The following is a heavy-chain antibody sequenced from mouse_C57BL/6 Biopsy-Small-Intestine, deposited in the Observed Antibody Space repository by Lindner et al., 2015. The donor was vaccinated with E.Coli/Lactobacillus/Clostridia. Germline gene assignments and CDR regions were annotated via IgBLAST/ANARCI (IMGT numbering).Heavy chain of an antibody. CDR2: ISSGSSTI. Sequence: VQLQESGGGLVKPGGSLKLSCAASGFSFSDYGMHWVRQAPEKGLDWVAYISSGSSTIHYADTVKGRFTISRDNAKNTLFLQMTSLRSEDTAIYYCAVLEPYFDYWGQGTTLIVSS. J-gene: IGHJ2*01. CDR3: AVLEPYFDY. V-gene: IGHV5-17*01. CDR1: GFSFSDYG.